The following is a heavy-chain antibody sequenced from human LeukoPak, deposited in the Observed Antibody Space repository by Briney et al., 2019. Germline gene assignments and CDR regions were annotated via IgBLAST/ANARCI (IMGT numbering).Heavy chain of an antibody. CDR1: GDSVSSNSAA. V-gene: IGHV6-1*01. D-gene: IGHD3-22*01. Sequence: SQTLSLTCGVSGDSVSSNSAAWNWIRQSPSRGLEWLGRTYYNSIWYHDFALSLKSRITINVDTSKNEFSLHLSSVTPEDTAVYYCAANYYGSSTYYSAFDYWGQGILVTVSS. CDR2: TYYNSIWYH. J-gene: IGHJ4*02. CDR3: AANYYGSSTYYSAFDY.